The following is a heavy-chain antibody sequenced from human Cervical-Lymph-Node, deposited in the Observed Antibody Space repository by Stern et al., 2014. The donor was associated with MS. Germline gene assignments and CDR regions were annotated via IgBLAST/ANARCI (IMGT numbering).Heavy chain of an antibody. D-gene: IGHD6-13*01. CDR2: SWSDGTKE. V-gene: IGHV3-33*01. CDR1: GFTFSGSG. CDR3: ARDDRTSWYGGMPH. J-gene: IGHJ4*02. Sequence: VQLLESGGGAVQPRRSLRLSCATSGFTFSGSGMYWVRQAPGKGLEWVAISWSDGTKEDYADSVKGRFTISRDNSKNTLYLQMTSLRAEDTAVYYCARDDRTSWYGGMPHWGQGTLVTVSS.